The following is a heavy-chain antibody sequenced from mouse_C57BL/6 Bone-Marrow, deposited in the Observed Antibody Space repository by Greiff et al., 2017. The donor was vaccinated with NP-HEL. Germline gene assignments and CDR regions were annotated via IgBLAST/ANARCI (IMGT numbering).Heavy chain of an antibody. J-gene: IGHJ4*01. V-gene: IGHV7-1*01. Sequence: EVQLVESGGGLVQSGRSLRLSCATSGFTFSDFYMEWVRQAPGKGLEWIAASRNKANDYTTEYSASVKGRFIVSRDTSQSILYLQMNALRAEDTAIYYCARDARGKDAMDYWGQGTSVTVSS. CDR3: ARDARGKDAMDY. CDR1: GFTFSDFY. CDR2: SRNKANDYTT. D-gene: IGHD1-3*01.